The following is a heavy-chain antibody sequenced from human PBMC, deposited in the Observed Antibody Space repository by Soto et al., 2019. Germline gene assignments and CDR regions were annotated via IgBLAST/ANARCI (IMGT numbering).Heavy chain of an antibody. J-gene: IGHJ4*02. CDR1: GGSISSYY. CDR3: ARVGYYYDSSGYYYVIDY. Sequence: SETLSLTCTVSGGSISSYYWSWIRQPPGKGLEWIGYIYYSGSTNYNPSLKSRVTISVDTSKNQFSLKLSSVTAADTAVYYCARVGYYYDSSGYYYVIDYWGQGTLVTVS. D-gene: IGHD3-22*01. V-gene: IGHV4-59*01. CDR2: IYYSGST.